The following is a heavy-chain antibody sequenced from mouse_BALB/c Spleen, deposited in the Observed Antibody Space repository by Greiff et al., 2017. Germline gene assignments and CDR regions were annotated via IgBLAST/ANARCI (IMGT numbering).Heavy chain of an antibody. CDR3: ARGPIYGPFDY. J-gene: IGHJ2*01. CDR1: GFTFSSFG. V-gene: IGHV5-17*02. D-gene: IGHD1-1*02. CDR2: ISSGSSTI. Sequence: EVQLVESGGGLVQPGGSRKLSCAASGFTFSSFGMHWVRQAPEKGLEWVAYISSGSSTIYYADTVKGRFTISRDNPKNTLFLQMTSLRSEDTAMYYCARGPIYGPFDYWGQGTTLTVSS.